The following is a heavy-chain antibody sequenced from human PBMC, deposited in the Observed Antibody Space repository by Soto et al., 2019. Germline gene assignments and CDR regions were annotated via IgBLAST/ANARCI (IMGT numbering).Heavy chain of an antibody. CDR3: GRESGGGSSWIYYYYGMDV. D-gene: IGHD6-13*01. V-gene: IGHV4-34*01. Sequence: QVQLQQWGAGLLKPSETLSLTCAVYGGSFSGYYWSWIRQPPGKGLEWIGEINHSGSTNYNPSLKSRVTISADTSKNKLSLKLRSVTAADTAVYYCGRESGGGSSWIYYYYGMDVWGQGTTVTVSS. CDR1: GGSFSGYY. CDR2: INHSGST. J-gene: IGHJ6*02.